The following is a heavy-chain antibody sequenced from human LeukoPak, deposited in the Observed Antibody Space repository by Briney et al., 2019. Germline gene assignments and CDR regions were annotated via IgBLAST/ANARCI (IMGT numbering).Heavy chain of an antibody. V-gene: IGHV3-23*01. CDR1: GFTFSTNA. D-gene: IGHD3-3*01. CDR3: AKVRRRDSKSPGDARVDY. Sequence: GGSLRLSCAASGFTFSTNAMNWVRQAPGKGLEWVSGIGGDGRSFYTDSVKGRFTISRDNSDNTLYLQMNSLRAEDTALYYCAKVRRRDSKSPGDARVDYWGQGTLVTVSS. J-gene: IGHJ4*02. CDR2: IGGDGRS.